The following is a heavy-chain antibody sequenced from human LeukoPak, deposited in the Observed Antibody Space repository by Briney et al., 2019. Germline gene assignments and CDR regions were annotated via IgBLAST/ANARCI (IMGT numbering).Heavy chain of an antibody. CDR2: IKQEGSEK. CDR1: GVTFSNYW. CDR3: ARKTYCSGGSCYKGNAFDI. J-gene: IGHJ3*02. D-gene: IGHD2-15*01. V-gene: IGHV3-7*01. Sequence: GGSLRLSCAASGVTFSNYWMTWVRQAPGKGLEWVASIKQEGSEKYYVDSLKGRFTISRDDAKKSLYLQMNSLRADDTGVYYCARKTYCSGGSCYKGNAFDIWGQETMVTVSS.